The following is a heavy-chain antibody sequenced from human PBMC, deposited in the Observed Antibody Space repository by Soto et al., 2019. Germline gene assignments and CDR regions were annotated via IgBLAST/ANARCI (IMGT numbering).Heavy chain of an antibody. Sequence: PSETLSLTCTVSGGSISSGGYYWSWIRQQPGKGLEWIGYIYYSGSTYYNPSLKSRVTISVDTSKNQFSLKLSSVTAADTAVYYCATSRVVSDYLDYWGQGTLVTVSS. V-gene: IGHV4-31*03. CDR2: IYYSGST. CDR3: ATSRVVSDYLDY. J-gene: IGHJ4*02. CDR1: GGSISSGGYY.